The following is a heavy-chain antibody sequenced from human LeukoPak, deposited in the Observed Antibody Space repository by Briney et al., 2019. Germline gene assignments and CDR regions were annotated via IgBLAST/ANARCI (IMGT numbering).Heavy chain of an antibody. CDR2: TNPYNGNA. Sequence: ASVKVSCKASGYTFSSCGISWVRQAPEQGLEWLGWTNPYNGNANYAQKLQGRVSMTTDTSTSTAYMELRSLRSDDTAVYYCVRDVYSNGWYEDSWGQGTLVTVYS. CDR1: GYTFSSCG. D-gene: IGHD6-19*01. V-gene: IGHV1-18*01. J-gene: IGHJ4*02. CDR3: VRDVYSNGWYEDS.